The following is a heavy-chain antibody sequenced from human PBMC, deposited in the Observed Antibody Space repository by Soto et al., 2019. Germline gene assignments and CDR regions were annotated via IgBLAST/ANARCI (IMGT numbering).Heavy chain of an antibody. CDR1: GGSISPYY. D-gene: IGHD3-22*01. Sequence: QVQLQESGPGLVKPSETLSLTCTVSGGSISPYYWSWIRQPPGKGLEWIGFIYYTGTTNYNPSLKSRVTISVDTSQNQFSLMLTSVTAADTAVYYCARPRSSGYAGEFDYWGQGILVTVSS. CDR2: IYYTGTT. V-gene: IGHV4-59*01. CDR3: ARPRSSGYAGEFDY. J-gene: IGHJ4*02.